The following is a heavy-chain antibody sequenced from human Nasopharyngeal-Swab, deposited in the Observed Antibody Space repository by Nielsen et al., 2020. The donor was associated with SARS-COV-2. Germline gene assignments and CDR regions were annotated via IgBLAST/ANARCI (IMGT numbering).Heavy chain of an antibody. Sequence: GESLKISCAASGFTFSSYGMHWVRQAPGKGLEWVAVIWYDGSNKYYADSVKGRFTISRDNSKNTLYLQMNSLRAEDTAVYYCAKDSSGYPFDYWGQGTLVTVSS. CDR2: IWYDGSNK. J-gene: IGHJ4*02. CDR3: AKDSSGYPFDY. V-gene: IGHV3-33*06. D-gene: IGHD3-22*01. CDR1: GFTFSSYG.